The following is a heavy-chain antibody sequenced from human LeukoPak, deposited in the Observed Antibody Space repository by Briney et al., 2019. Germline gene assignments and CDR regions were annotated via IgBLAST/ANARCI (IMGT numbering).Heavy chain of an antibody. CDR3: ARGTGYNGSWFDP. J-gene: IGHJ5*02. Sequence: SETLSLTCTVSGGSISSSSYYWGWIRQPPGKGLEWIGSIFYSGSTYYNPSLKSRVTISVDTSKNQFTLKLSSETAADTAVYYCARGTGYNGSWFDPWGQGTLVTVSS. CDR2: IFYSGST. V-gene: IGHV4-39*06. CDR1: GGSISSSSYY. D-gene: IGHD5-24*01.